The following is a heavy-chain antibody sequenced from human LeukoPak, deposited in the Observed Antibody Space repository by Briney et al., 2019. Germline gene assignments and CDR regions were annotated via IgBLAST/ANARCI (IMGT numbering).Heavy chain of an antibody. J-gene: IGHJ5*02. D-gene: IGHD2-2*01. Sequence: GGSLRLSCAASGFTFSSYGMHWVRQAPGKGLEWVAFIRYDGSNKYYADSVKGRFTISRDNSKNTLYLQMNSLRAEDTAVYYCAKDHIVVVPAPLWFDPWGQGTRVTVSS. CDR1: GFTFSSYG. V-gene: IGHV3-30*02. CDR2: IRYDGSNK. CDR3: AKDHIVVVPAPLWFDP.